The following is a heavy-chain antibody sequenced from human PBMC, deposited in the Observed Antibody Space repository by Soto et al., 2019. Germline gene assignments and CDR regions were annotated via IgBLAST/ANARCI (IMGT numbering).Heavy chain of an antibody. J-gene: IGHJ3*02. CDR3: ARVTTKGVVVTYDAFDI. CDR1: GFTFSSYA. CDR2: ISYDGSNK. V-gene: IGHV3-30-3*01. Sequence: GGSLRLSCAASGFTFSSYAMHWVRQAPGKGLEWVAVISYDGSNKYYADSVKGRFTISRDNSKNTLYLQMNSLRAEDTAVYYCARVTTKGVVVTYDAFDIWGQGTMVTVSS. D-gene: IGHD2-21*02.